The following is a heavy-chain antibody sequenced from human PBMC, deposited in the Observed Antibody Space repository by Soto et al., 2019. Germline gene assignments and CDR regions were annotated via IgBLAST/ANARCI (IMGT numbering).Heavy chain of an antibody. CDR2: IYYRGTT. CDR3: ARVVVVGEGDGFDI. CDR1: GGSISSSY. D-gene: IGHD1-26*01. Sequence: SETLSLTCTVSGGSISSSYWSWIRQPPGKGLEWIGFIYYRGTTAYNPSLKSRVTISLDTSKKKFSLKLTSMTAADTAVYYCARVVVVGEGDGFDIWGHGTMVTVS. J-gene: IGHJ3*02. V-gene: IGHV4-59*01.